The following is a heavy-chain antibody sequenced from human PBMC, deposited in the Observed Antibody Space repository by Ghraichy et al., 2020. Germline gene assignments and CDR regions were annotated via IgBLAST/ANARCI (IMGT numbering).Heavy chain of an antibody. CDR3: ARDSRGVETMVRGLISTNYYYYYMAV. D-gene: IGHD3-10*01. CDR1: GGSISNYY. Sequence: SETLSLTCTVSGGSISNYYWSWIRQPAGKGLEWIGRIEARGRTDYNPSLKSRVTMSADTSNNQFSLRLNSVTAADTAVYYCARDSRGVETMVRGLISTNYYYYYMAVWGKGTTVTVSS. CDR2: IEARGRT. J-gene: IGHJ6*03. V-gene: IGHV4-4*07.